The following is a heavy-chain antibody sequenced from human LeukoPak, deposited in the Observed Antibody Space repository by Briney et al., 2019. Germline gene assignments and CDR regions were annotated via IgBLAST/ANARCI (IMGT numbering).Heavy chain of an antibody. V-gene: IGHV3-15*01. CDR2: IKSKTDGGTT. J-gene: IGHJ4*02. CDR1: GFSFTNAW. D-gene: IGHD5-12*01. Sequence: NTGGSLRLSCAASGFSFTNAWMSWVRQAPGKGLEWVGRIKSKTDGGTTDYAAPVKGRFTISRDDSKNTLYLQMNSLKTEDTAVYYCTTHKPDVDFSHWGQGTLVTVSS. CDR3: TTHKPDVDFSH.